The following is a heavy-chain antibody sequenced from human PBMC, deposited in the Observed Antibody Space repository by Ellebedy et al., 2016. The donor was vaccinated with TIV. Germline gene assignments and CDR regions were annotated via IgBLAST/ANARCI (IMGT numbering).Heavy chain of an antibody. J-gene: IGHJ4*02. CDR1: GYTFTGYY. D-gene: IGHD4-17*01. CDR2: MNGNSGGT. CDR3: ARGPSMTAVIASDC. Sequence: ASVKVSCKAFGYTFTGYYIYWVRQAPGQGLEWMGWMNGNSGGTRYAQKFQGRVTMTRDTSISTAYLELGRLRSDDTAMYYCARGPSMTAVIASDCWGQGTLVTVSS. V-gene: IGHV1-2*02.